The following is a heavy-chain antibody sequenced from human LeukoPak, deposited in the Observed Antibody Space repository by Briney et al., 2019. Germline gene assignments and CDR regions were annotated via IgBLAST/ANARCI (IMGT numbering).Heavy chain of an antibody. V-gene: IGHV4-38-2*02. CDR3: ARDRGYSYGYGSYYMDV. J-gene: IGHJ6*03. CDR1: GYSISSGYY. Sequence: PSETLSLTCTVSGYSISSGYYWGWIRQPPGKGLEWIGSIYHSGSTYYNPSLKSRVTISVDTSKNQFSLKLSSVTAADTAVYYCARDRGYSYGYGSYYMDVWGKGTTVTVSS. CDR2: IYHSGST. D-gene: IGHD5-18*01.